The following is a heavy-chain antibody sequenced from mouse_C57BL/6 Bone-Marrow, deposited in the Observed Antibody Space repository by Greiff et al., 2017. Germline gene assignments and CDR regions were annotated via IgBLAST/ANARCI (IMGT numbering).Heavy chain of an antibody. J-gene: IGHJ4*01. CDR3: ARGYCDDYAMDY. D-gene: IGHD2-4*01. CDR1: GYSFTDYN. V-gene: IGHV1-39*01. CDR2: INPNYGAT. Sequence: VQLQQSGPELVKPGASVKISCTASGYSFTDYNMNWVKQSNGKSLEWMGVINPNYGATNYNQKFQGKATLTVDQSSSTAYMQLNSLTSDDSAVYYCARGYCDDYAMDYWGQGTSVTVSS.